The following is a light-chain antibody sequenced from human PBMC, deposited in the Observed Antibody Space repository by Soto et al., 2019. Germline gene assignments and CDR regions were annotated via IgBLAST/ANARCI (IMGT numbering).Light chain of an antibody. CDR3: QQSYSSPFT. V-gene: IGKV1-39*01. CDR2: TAS. CDR1: QGVSTF. J-gene: IGKJ3*01. Sequence: DIQMTQSPSSLSASIGDRLIINCRTRQGVSTFLNWYRQKAGEAPRLLIYTASSLQSGVPSRFSGGGSETEFTLTINSLQPEDFGTYFCQQSYSSPFTFGPGTRVDVK.